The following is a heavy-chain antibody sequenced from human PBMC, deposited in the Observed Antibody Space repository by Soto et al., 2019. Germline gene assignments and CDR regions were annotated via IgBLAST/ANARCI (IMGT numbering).Heavy chain of an antibody. J-gene: IGHJ5*02. CDR3: AREHVVKRFGEFDGGSPFDP. CDR1: GGSISSGGYY. CDR2: IYYSGST. Sequence: QVQLQESGPGLVKPSQTLSLTCTVSGGSISSGGYYWSWIRQHPGKGLEWIGYIYYSGSTYYNPSLKSRVTISVDTSKNQFSLKLSSVTAADTAVYYCAREHVVKRFGEFDGGSPFDPWGQGTLVTVSS. D-gene: IGHD3-10*01. V-gene: IGHV4-31*03.